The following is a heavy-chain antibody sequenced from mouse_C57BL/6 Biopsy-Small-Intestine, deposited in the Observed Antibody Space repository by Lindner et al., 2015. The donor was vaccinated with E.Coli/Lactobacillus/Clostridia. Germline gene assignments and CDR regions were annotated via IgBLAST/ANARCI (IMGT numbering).Heavy chain of an antibody. J-gene: IGHJ2*01. V-gene: IGHV1-14*01. CDR3: ARDGYGDYLYFDY. CDR2: INPYNDGT. Sequence: VQLQESGPELVKPGASVKMSCKASGYTFTSYVMHWVKQKPGQGLEWIGYINPYNDGTKYNEKFKGKATLTSDKSSSTACMELSSLTSEDSAVYYCARDGYGDYLYFDYWGQGTTLTVSS. D-gene: IGHD2-13*01. CDR1: GYTFTSYV.